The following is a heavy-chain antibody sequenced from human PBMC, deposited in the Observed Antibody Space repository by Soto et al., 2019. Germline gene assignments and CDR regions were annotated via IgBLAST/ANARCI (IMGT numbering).Heavy chain of an antibody. D-gene: IGHD2-8*02. CDR3: AREVAGTGAFDY. CDR1: GGSITSVNHY. V-gene: IGHV4-31*02. J-gene: IGHJ4*02. CDR2: IFDRGTT. Sequence: QVQLEQSGPGLVKPSQILSLTCDISGGSITSVNHYWSWIRQSPGEGLEWIGYIFDRGTTHYNPSLKGRVTITGDSSQTQFSLTIHSVTVADTAVYYCAREVAGTGAFDYWGRGTPVTVSS.